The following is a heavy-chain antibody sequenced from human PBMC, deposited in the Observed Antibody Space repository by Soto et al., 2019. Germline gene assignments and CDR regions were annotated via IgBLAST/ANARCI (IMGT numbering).Heavy chain of an antibody. CDR3: ARGEGRNYYDSSGYYSDAFDI. D-gene: IGHD3-22*01. J-gene: IGHJ3*02. CDR2: ISAYNGNT. V-gene: IGHV1-18*01. Sequence: GASVKVSCKASGYTFTSYGISWVRQAPGQGLEWMGWISAYNGNTNYAQKLQGRVTMTTDTSTSTAYMELRSLRSDNTAVYNCARGEGRNYYDSSGYYSDAFDIWGQGTMVTVSS. CDR1: GYTFTSYG.